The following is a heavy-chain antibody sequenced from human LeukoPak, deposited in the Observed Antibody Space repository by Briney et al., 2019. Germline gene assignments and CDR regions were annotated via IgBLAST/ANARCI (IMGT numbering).Heavy chain of an antibody. V-gene: IGHV1-69*04. D-gene: IGHD3-22*01. CDR3: ARGLTPEPPQYYYDSSGYYSNFAVDAFDI. J-gene: IGHJ3*02. CDR1: GGTFSSYA. CDR2: IIPILGIA. Sequence: GASVKVSCKASGGTFSSYAISWVRQAPGQGLEWMGRIIPILGIANYAQKFQGRVTITADKSTSTAYMELSSLRSEDTAVYYCARGLTPEPPQYYYDSSGYYSNFAVDAFDIWGQGTMVTVSS.